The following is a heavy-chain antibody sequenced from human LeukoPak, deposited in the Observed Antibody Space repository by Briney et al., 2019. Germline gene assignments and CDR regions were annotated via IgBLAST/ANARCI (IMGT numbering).Heavy chain of an antibody. CDR2: ISSSGTTI. Sequence: GESLRLSCAASGFTFTTYWMSWVRQLPGKGLEWVSYISSSGTTIYYADSVKGRFTISRDNSRNSLYLQMNSLRAEDTAVYYCARVHRPSVPIEFDYWGQGTLVTVSS. J-gene: IGHJ4*02. CDR3: ARVHRPSVPIEFDY. V-gene: IGHV3-48*04. CDR1: GFTFTTYW. D-gene: IGHD2-21*01.